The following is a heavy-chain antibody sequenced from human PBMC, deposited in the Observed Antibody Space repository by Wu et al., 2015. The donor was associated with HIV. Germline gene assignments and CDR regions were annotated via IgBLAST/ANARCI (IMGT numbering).Heavy chain of an antibody. CDR2: IIPIFGTA. CDR1: GGTFSSYA. CDR3: ARDRTYYDFWSGYYTGGRYYYYMDV. J-gene: IGHJ6*03. Sequence: QVQLVQSGAEVKKPGSSVKVSCKASGGTFSSYAISWVRQAPGQGLEWMGGIIPIFGTANYAQKFQGRVTITADESTSTAYMELSSLRSEDTAVYYCARDRTYYDFWSGYYTGGRYYYYMDVWGKGTTVTVSS. D-gene: IGHD3-3*01. V-gene: IGHV1-69*12.